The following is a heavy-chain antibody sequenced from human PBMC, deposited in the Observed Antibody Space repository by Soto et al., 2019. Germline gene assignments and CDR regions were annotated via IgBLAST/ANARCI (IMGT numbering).Heavy chain of an antibody. J-gene: IGHJ6*02. CDR2: IRSRANNYAT. Sequence: EVKLVESGGGLVQPGGSMKLSCAASGFIFSGSAIHWVRQASGKGLEWVGRIRSRANNYATSFAASVKGRFIFSRDDSKNMAYLQMNTLKTEDTAVYYCGRGQRAARGDYYYHGMDVWGQGTTVTVSS. CDR3: GRGQRAARGDYYYHGMDV. CDR1: GFIFSGSA. V-gene: IGHV3-73*02. D-gene: IGHD2-15*01.